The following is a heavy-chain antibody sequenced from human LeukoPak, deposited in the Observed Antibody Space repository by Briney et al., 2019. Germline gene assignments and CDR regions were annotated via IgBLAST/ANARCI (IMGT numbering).Heavy chain of an antibody. CDR3: ANLLTHYGDYGDAFDI. Sequence: QPGGSLRLSCAASGFTFSSYAMHWVRQAPGKGLEWVAVISYDGSNKYYADSVKGRFTISRDNSKNTLYLQMNSLRAEDTAVYYCANLLTHYGDYGDAFDIWGQGTMVTVSS. J-gene: IGHJ3*02. CDR2: ISYDGSNK. D-gene: IGHD4-17*01. CDR1: GFTFSSYA. V-gene: IGHV3-30-3*01.